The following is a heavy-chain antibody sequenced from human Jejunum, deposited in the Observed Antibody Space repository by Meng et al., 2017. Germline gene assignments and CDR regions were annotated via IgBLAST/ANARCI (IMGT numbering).Heavy chain of an antibody. D-gene: IGHD3-10*01. CDR2: ISPSGGAT. CDR1: EFTFSNFA. Sequence: GGSLRLSCVGSEFTFSNFAMSWVRQAPGKGLEWVAAISPSGGATKYADSVTGRFTISRDNGNNILHLQMNRLRDEDTAVYFCARDMGSATYYLPEFHLWGQGTLVTVSS. CDR3: ARDMGSATYYLPEFHL. V-gene: IGHV3-23*01. J-gene: IGHJ5*02.